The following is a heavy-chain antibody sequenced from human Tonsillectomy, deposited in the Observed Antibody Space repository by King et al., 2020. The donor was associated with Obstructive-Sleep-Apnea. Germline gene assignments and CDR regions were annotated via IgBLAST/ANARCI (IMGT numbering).Heavy chain of an antibody. Sequence: VQLVQSGAEVKKPGASVKVSCKASGYTFTSYGISWVRQAPGQGLEWMGWISAYNGNTNYAQKLQGRVTMTTDTSTSTAYMELRSLRSDDTAVYYCARVLTRTYYDILTGYSSLDYWGQGTLVTVSS. CDR2: ISAYNGNT. CDR3: ARVLTRTYYDILTGYSSLDY. D-gene: IGHD3-9*01. J-gene: IGHJ4*02. V-gene: IGHV1-18*04. CDR1: GYTFTSYG.